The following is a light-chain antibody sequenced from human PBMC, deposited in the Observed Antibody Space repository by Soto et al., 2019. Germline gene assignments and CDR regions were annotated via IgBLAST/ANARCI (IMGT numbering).Light chain of an antibody. V-gene: IGKV3-15*01. CDR3: QQYQNLWT. J-gene: IGKJ1*01. CDR1: QTIYSN. CDR2: RAS. Sequence: EIVLTQSPGTLSLSPGARDPLSCRASQTIYSNVAWYQQRPGQAPRLLIYRASARATGIPARFSGSGSGTEFTLTIGSLQSEDSAVYYCQQYQNLWTFGQGTKVDI.